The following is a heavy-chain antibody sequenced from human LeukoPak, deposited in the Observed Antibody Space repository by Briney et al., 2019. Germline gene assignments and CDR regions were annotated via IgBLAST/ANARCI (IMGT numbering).Heavy chain of an antibody. D-gene: IGHD2-21*01. CDR1: GFTFSGYG. CDR2: ISGAGKDR. V-gene: IGHV3-23*01. Sequence: GGSLRLSCAASGFTFSGYGISWVREARGNGLQWGSAISGAGKDRAPPDSVTGRFTISRDNSKDTFYLQMNRLRGEVAAVYYCAKAPVTTCSGAYCSPFDYWGQGTLVTVSS. CDR3: AKAPVTTCSGAYCSPFDY. J-gene: IGHJ4*02.